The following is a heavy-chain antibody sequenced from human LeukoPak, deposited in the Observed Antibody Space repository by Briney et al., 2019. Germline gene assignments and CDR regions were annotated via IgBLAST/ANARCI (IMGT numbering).Heavy chain of an antibody. J-gene: IGHJ4*02. V-gene: IGHV4-31*03. CDR1: GGSISSGGYY. D-gene: IGHD4-17*01. CDR2: IYYSGST. Sequence: SETLSLTCTVSGGSISSGGYYWSWIRQHPGKGLEWIGYIYYSGSTYYNPSLKSRVTISVDTSKNQFSLELSSVTAADTAVYYCARGGDLYYFDYWGQGTLVTVSS. CDR3: ARGGDLYYFDY.